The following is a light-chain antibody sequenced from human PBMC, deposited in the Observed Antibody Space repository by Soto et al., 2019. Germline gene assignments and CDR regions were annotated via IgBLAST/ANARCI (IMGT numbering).Light chain of an antibody. J-gene: IGKJ1*01. CDR2: GAS. V-gene: IGKV3-20*01. CDR1: QSVSSSF. Sequence: VLTQSAGTLSLAPVERATLSCGASQSVSSSFLAWYQQKPVQAPRLLIYGASNRATGIPDRFSGSGSGTDFTLTISRLEPEDFAVYYCQQYVTSPWAFGQGTKVDI. CDR3: QQYVTSPWA.